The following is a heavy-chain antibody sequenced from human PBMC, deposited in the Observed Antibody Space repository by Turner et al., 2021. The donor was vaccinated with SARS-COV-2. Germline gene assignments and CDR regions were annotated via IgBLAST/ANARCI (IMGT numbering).Heavy chain of an antibody. J-gene: IGHJ4*02. CDR1: GFTFSSYA. V-gene: IGHV3-23*01. Sequence: EVQLLESGGGLVQPGGSLRLSCAASGFTFSSYAMNWVRQAPGKGLEWVSAISGGGGSTYYADSVKGRFTISRDNSKNTLYLQMNSLRAEDTAVYYCAKVASNPGDYFDYWGQGTLVTVSS. CDR3: AKVASNPGDYFDY. CDR2: ISGGGGST. D-gene: IGHD4-17*01.